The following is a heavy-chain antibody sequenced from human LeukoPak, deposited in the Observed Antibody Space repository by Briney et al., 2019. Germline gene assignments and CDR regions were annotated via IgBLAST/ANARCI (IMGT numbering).Heavy chain of an antibody. CDR1: GFSLSTSGMC. Sequence: SGPALVKPTQPLTLTCTFSGFSLSTSGMCVSWIRQPPGKALEWLARIDWDDDKYYSTSLKTRLTISKDTSKNQVVLTMTNMDPVDTATYYCARVNYDYVWGSYRYSFDYWGQGTLVTVSS. V-gene: IGHV2-70*11. CDR3: ARVNYDYVWGSYRYSFDY. D-gene: IGHD3-16*02. J-gene: IGHJ4*02. CDR2: IDWDDDK.